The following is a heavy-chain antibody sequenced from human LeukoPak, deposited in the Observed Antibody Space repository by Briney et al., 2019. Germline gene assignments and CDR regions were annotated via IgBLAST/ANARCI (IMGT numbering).Heavy chain of an antibody. V-gene: IGHV3-9*01. Sequence: GRSLRLSCAASGFTFDDYAMHWVRQAPGKGLEWVSGISWNSGSIGYADSVKGRFTNSRDNAKNSLYLQMNSLRAEDTALYYCAKVGSLAARDPVNFDYWGQGTLVTVSS. CDR1: GFTFDDYA. CDR2: ISWNSGSI. D-gene: IGHD6-25*01. J-gene: IGHJ4*02. CDR3: AKVGSLAARDPVNFDY.